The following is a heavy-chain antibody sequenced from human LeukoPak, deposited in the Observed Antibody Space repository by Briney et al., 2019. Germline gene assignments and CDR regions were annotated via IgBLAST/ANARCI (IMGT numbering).Heavy chain of an antibody. CDR1: GGSISSYY. V-gene: IGHV4-59*01. CDR3: ARGINVGATSY. Sequence: PSETLSLTCTVSGGSISSYYWSWIRQSPGKGLECIGCVQYSGNTKYNPLFKSRVTISVDTSKNQFSLRLSSVTTADTAMYFCARGINVGATSYWGQGTLVTVSA. D-gene: IGHD1-26*01. J-gene: IGHJ4*02. CDR2: VQYSGNT.